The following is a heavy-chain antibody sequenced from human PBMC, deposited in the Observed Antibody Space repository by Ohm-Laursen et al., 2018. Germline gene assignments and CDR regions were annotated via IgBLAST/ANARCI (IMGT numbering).Heavy chain of an antibody. CDR1: GGSFSSYY. Sequence: SETLSLTCAVYGGSFSSYYWSWIRQPPGKGLEWIGYIYYSGSTNYNPSLKSRVTISLNTSKNQFSLKLSSVTAADTAVYYCARRGHAFDIWGQGTMVTVSS. J-gene: IGHJ3*02. CDR2: IYYSGST. V-gene: IGHV4-59*01. CDR3: ARRGHAFDI.